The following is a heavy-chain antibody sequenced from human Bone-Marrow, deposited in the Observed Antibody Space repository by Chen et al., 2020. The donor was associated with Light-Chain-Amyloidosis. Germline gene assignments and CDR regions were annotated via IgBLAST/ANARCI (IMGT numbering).Heavy chain of an antibody. J-gene: IGHJ6*02. D-gene: IGHD2-21*02. CDR3: SRGGLAYCGGDCYRGMDV. V-gene: IGHV4-30-4*01. CDR1: GVSVSSGDYF. Sequence: QVQLQESGPGLVKPSQTLSLICSVSGVSVSSGDYFWSWIRQSPGKGLEWIGYIYYSEGIHSSPSLKSRVTISIDASKNQFSLQLRSVTAADTALYYCSRGGLAYCGGDCYRGMDVWGQGTMVTVSS. CDR2: IYYSEGI.